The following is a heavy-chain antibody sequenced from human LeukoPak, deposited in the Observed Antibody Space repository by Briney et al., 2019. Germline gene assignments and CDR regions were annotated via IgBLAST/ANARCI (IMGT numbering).Heavy chain of an antibody. J-gene: IGHJ4*02. V-gene: IGHV3-30-3*01. D-gene: IGHD5/OR15-5a*01. CDR3: ARSVSGVWLFDY. Sequence: GGSLRLSCAAPGFPFTVYPTHWVRQAPGKGLEWVSVSSSDETYKFYADSVRGRFTISRDNSKNRLYLQMSDLRAEDTAVYFCARSVSGVWLFDYWGRGTLVTVSS. CDR2: SSSDETYK. CDR1: GFPFTVYP.